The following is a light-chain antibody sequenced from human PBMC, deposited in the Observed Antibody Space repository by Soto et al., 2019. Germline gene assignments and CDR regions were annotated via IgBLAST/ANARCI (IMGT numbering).Light chain of an antibody. Sequence: QSALTQPPSASGSPGQSVTISCTGTSSDVGGYNYVSWYQQHPDKAPKLMIYEVSKRPSGVPDRFSASKSGNTASLTVSGLQAEDEADYYCSSYAGSNNLVFGGGTQLTVL. V-gene: IGLV2-8*01. CDR1: SSDVGGYNY. J-gene: IGLJ2*01. CDR2: EVS. CDR3: SSYAGSNNLV.